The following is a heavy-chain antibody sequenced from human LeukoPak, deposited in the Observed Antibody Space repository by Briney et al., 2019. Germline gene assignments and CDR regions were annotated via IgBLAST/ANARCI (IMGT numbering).Heavy chain of an antibody. D-gene: IGHD2-2*02. CDR1: GFTFSSYW. J-gene: IGHJ4*02. Sequence: GGSLRLSCAASGFTFSSYWMSWVRQAPGKGLEWVANIKQDGSEGYYVDSVKGRFTISRDNAKNSLYLQMNSLRAEDTAVYYCASKGYCSSTSCYSSPYYFDYWGQGTLVTVSS. CDR2: IKQDGSEG. V-gene: IGHV3-7*01. CDR3: ASKGYCSSTSCYSSPYYFDY.